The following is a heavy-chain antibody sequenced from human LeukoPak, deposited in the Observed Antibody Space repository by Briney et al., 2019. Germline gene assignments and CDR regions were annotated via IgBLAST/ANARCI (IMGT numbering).Heavy chain of an antibody. CDR1: GFTFSSYV. V-gene: IGHV3-23*01. CDR3: AKGGVSHPFDY. CDR2: IIGSGGST. Sequence: GWALRLSCAPSGFTFSSYVTSWVRPAPGKGLEWVSVIIGSGGSTYYAGSLKGRFTISRDNSKNTVYLQMNSLRAEDTAVYYCAKGGVSHPFDYWGQGTLVTVSS. J-gene: IGHJ4*02. D-gene: IGHD2/OR15-2a*01.